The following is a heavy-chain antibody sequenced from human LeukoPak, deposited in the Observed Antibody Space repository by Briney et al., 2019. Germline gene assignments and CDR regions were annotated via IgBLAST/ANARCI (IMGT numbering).Heavy chain of an antibody. J-gene: IGHJ6*03. CDR3: ARGGVPAANDYYYYMDV. Sequence: ASVTLSFTSSGYTFSSYYVHWVRQAPGQGHEWMGIINPSGGSTSYAQNFQGRVTMTKDTSTSTVYMELSSLRSEDTAVYYCARGGVPAANDYYYYMDVWGKGATVTVSS. CDR2: INPSGGST. D-gene: IGHD2-2*01. CDR1: GYTFSSYY. V-gene: IGHV1-46*01.